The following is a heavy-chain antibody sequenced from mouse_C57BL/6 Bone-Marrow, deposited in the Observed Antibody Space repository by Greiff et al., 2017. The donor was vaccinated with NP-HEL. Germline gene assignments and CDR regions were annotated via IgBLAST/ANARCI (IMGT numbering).Heavy chain of an antibody. J-gene: IGHJ1*03. CDR2: INPSTGGT. Sequence: EVQLKESGPELVKPGASVKISCKASGYSFTGYYMHWVKQSSEKSLEWIGEINPSTGGTSYNQKFKGKATLTVDKSSSTAYMQLKSLTSEDSAVYYCARETTVVATSWYFDVWGTGTTVTVSS. CDR1: GYSFTGYY. CDR3: ARETTVVATSWYFDV. V-gene: IGHV1-43*01. D-gene: IGHD1-1*01.